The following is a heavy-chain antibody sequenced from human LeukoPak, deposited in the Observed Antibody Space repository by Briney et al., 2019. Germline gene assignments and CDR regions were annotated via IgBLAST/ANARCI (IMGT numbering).Heavy chain of an antibody. CDR3: ALGLVTDY. V-gene: IGHV3-64*01. J-gene: IGHJ4*02. D-gene: IGHD3-9*01. CDR1: GFTFSSYA. CDR2: ISTNGGRT. Sequence: PAGSLRLSCAASGFTFSSYAMHWVRQAPRKRLKYVSTISTNGGRTYYANSVKGRFTISRDNSKNTLYLQMNSLRVEDTAVYYCALGLVTDYWGQGTLVTVSS.